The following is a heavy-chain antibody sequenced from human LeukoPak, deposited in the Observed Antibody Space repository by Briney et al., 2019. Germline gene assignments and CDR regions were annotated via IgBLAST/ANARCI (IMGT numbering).Heavy chain of an antibody. D-gene: IGHD3-22*01. CDR2: INPSGGST. Sequence: ASVKVSCKASGYTFTSYYMHWVRQAPGQGLEWMGIINPSGGSTSYAQKFQGRVTMTRDTSTSTVYMELSSLRSEDTAVYYCARVGYDSSVYLGYYYGMDVWGQGTTVTVSS. J-gene: IGHJ6*02. CDR1: GYTFTSYY. CDR3: ARVGYDSSVYLGYYYGMDV. V-gene: IGHV1-46*01.